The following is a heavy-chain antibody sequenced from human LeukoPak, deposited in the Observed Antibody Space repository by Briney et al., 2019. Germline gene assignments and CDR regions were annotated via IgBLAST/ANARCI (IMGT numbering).Heavy chain of an antibody. CDR2: IIPILGIA. Sequence: SVKVSCKASGGTFSSYAISWVRQAPGQGLEWMGRIIPILGIANYAQKFQGRVTITADKSTSTAYMELSSLRSEDTAVYYCARDGYYHDSSSHFDYWGQGTLVTISS. J-gene: IGHJ4*02. V-gene: IGHV1-69*04. CDR1: GGTFSSYA. CDR3: ARDGYYHDSSSHFDY. D-gene: IGHD3-22*01.